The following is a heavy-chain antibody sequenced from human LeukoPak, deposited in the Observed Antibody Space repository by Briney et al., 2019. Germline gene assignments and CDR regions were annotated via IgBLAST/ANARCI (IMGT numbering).Heavy chain of an antibody. CDR1: GYTLTELS. Sequence: GASVKVSCKVSGYTLTELSMHWVRQATGQGLEWMGWMNPNSGNTGYAQKFQGRVTMTRNTSISTAYMELSSLRSEDTAVYYCARRGAVAGTNGYWGQGTLVTVSS. D-gene: IGHD6-19*01. J-gene: IGHJ4*02. V-gene: IGHV1-8*01. CDR3: ARRGAVAGTNGY. CDR2: MNPNSGNT.